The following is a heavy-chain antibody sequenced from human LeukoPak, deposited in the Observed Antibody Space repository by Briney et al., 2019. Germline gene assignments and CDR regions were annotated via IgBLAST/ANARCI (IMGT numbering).Heavy chain of an antibody. V-gene: IGHV4-34*01. D-gene: IGHD6-13*01. Sequence: SETLSLTCAVYGGSVRDNYWSWIRQPPGKGLEWIGEIHHRGSTKYNPSLKSRVTISLDTSKNQFSLKLNSMTAADTAVYYCAGHVSAAAGGRWGQGTLVTVSS. CDR1: GGSVRDNY. CDR3: AGHVSAAAGGR. CDR2: IHHRGST. J-gene: IGHJ4*02.